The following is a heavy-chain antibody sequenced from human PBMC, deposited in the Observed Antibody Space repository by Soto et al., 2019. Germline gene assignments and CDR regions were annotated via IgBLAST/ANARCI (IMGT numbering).Heavy chain of an antibody. Sequence: GGSLRLSCAASGFTFSSYWMSWVRQAPGKGLEWVANIKQDGSEKYYVDSVKGRFTISRDNAKNSLYLQMNSLRAEDTAVYYCARVAVAGRGYYFDYWGQGTLVTVSS. V-gene: IGHV3-7*01. CDR2: IKQDGSEK. D-gene: IGHD6-19*01. CDR1: GFTFSSYW. J-gene: IGHJ4*02. CDR3: ARVAVAGRGYYFDY.